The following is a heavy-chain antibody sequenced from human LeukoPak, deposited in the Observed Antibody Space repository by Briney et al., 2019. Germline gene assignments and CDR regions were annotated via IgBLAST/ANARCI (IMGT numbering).Heavy chain of an antibody. CDR2: IYYSGAT. V-gene: IGHV4-59*11. J-gene: IGHJ3*01. CDR3: ARPQFSNDIPYAFDV. CDR1: GGSISSRF. Sequence: SETLSLTCTVSGGSISSRFWNWIRQPPGKGLEWIGYIYYSGATSYNPSLQSRVSISVDTSKNQFSLKLTSVTAADTAVYYCARPQFSNDIPYAFDVWGPGAMVTVSS. D-gene: IGHD3-9*01.